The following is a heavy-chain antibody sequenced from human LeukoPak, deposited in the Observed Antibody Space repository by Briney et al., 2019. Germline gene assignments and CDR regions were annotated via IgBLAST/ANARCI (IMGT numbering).Heavy chain of an antibody. V-gene: IGHV3-74*01. CDR3: ARRQYRSSWYYFDY. J-gene: IGHJ4*02. CDR1: GFSLSSYW. Sequence: GGSLTLSCAASGFSLSSYWMHWVRQAAGKGLVWVSRINSDGSTTNYADSVKGRFTISRDNAKNTLYLQMNSLRAEDTAVYYCARRQYRSSWYYFDYWGQGTLVTVSS. D-gene: IGHD6-13*01. CDR2: INSDGSTT.